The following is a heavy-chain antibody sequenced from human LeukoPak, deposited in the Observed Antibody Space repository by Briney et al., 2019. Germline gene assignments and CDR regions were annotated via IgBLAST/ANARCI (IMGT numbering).Heavy chain of an antibody. D-gene: IGHD6-13*01. CDR1: GGTFSSYA. CDR3: ARDLYSSSWYRNWFDP. J-gene: IGHJ5*02. V-gene: IGHV1-69*13. Sequence: SVKVSCKASGGTFSSYAISWVRQAPGQGLEWMGGIIPIFGTANYAQKFQGRVTITAGESTSTAYMELSSLRSEDTAVYYCARDLYSSSWYRNWFDPWGQGTLVTVSS. CDR2: IIPIFGTA.